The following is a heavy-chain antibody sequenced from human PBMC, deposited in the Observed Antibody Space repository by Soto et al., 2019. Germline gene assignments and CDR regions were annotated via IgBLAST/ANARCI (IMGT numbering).Heavy chain of an antibody. J-gene: IGHJ4*02. D-gene: IGHD4-17*01. CDR3: AIFGASYRYGDYVPSIYYFDY. CDR2: IYYSGST. Sequence: SETLSLTCTVSGGSISSGGYYWSWIRQHPGKGLEWIGYIYYSGSTYYNPSLKSRVTISVDTSKNQFSLKMSSVTAADTADYYFAIFGASYRYGDYVPSIYYFDYWGQGTLVTVSS. V-gene: IGHV4-31*03. CDR1: GGSISSGGYY.